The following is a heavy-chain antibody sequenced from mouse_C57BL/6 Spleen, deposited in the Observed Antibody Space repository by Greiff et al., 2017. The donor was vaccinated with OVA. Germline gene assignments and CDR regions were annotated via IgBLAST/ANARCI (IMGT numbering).Heavy chain of an antibody. CDR3: ARGGNYDGYYVFAY. J-gene: IGHJ3*01. CDR2: INPSNGGT. V-gene: IGHV1-53*01. D-gene: IGHD2-3*01. CDR1: GYTFTSYW. Sequence: VQLQQPGTELVKPGASVKLSCKASGYTFTSYWMHWVKQRPGQGLEWIGNINPSNGGTNYNETFKSKATLTVDKSSSTAYMQLRSLTSEKSAVYYCARGGNYDGYYVFAYWGQGTLVTVSA.